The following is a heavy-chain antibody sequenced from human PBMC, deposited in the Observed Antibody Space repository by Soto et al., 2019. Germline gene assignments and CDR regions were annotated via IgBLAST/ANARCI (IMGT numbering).Heavy chain of an antibody. D-gene: IGHD4-4*01. CDR1: GYTFTSYY. CDR3: ARDLSVSNRHYYYYYGMDV. CDR2: INPSGGST. J-gene: IGHJ6*02. Sequence: VASVKVSCKASGYTFTSYYMHWVRQAPGQGLEWMGIINPSGGSTSYAQKFQGRVTMTKDTSTSTVYMELSSLRSEDTAVYYCARDLSVSNRHYYYYYGMDVWGQGTTVTVSS. V-gene: IGHV1-46*01.